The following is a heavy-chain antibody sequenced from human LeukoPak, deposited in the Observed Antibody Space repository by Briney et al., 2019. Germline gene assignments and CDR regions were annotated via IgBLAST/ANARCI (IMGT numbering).Heavy chain of an antibody. D-gene: IGHD6-13*01. J-gene: IGHJ4*02. Sequence: GGSLRLSCAASGFTSSSHWMHWVRQAPGKGLVWVSRINSDGSSTSYVDSVKGRFTISRDNAKNTLYLQMNSLRAEDTAVYYCARDIASRLPFDYWGQGTLVTVSS. CDR3: ARDIASRLPFDY. V-gene: IGHV3-74*01. CDR2: INSDGSST. CDR1: GFTSSSHW.